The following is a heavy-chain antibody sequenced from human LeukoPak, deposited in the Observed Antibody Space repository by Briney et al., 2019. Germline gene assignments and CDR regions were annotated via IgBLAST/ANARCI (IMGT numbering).Heavy chain of an antibody. CDR1: GFTLSSSA. D-gene: IGHD5-24*01. Sequence: GGSLRLSCAASGFTLSSSAMSWVRQAPGKGLEWVSSISGSGSGGSTYYADSVKGRFTISRDNSKNTLYLQMNSLRAEDTAVYYCAKSGYNRLDYWGQGTLVTVSS. CDR2: ISGSGSGGST. CDR3: AKSGYNRLDY. J-gene: IGHJ4*02. V-gene: IGHV3-23*01.